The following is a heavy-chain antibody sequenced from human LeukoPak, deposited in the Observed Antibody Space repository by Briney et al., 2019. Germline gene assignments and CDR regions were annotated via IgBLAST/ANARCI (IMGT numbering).Heavy chain of an antibody. CDR1: GDSISRYY. CDR2: IYTSGST. D-gene: IGHD4-17*01. V-gene: IGHV4-4*08. Sequence: SETLSLTCTVSGDSISRYYWNWIRQPPGKGLEWIGRIYTSGSTNYNPSLKSRVTISVDTSKNQFSLKLSSVTAADTAVYYCARGESGMNDYGDYSYMDVWGKGTTVTVSS. CDR3: ARGESGMNDYGDYSYMDV. J-gene: IGHJ6*03.